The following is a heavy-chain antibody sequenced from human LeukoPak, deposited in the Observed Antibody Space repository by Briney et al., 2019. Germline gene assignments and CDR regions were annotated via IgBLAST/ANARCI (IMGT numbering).Heavy chain of an antibody. D-gene: IGHD3-10*02. J-gene: IGHJ4*02. CDR1: GFTFSSYG. V-gene: IGHV3-30*03. Sequence: GRSLRLSCAASGFTFSSYGMHWVRQAPGKGLEWVAVISYDGSNKYYADSVKGRFTISRDNSKNTLYLQMNSLRAEDTAVYYCARDYVRGVFDYWGQGTLVTVSS. CDR2: ISYDGSNK. CDR3: ARDYVRGVFDY.